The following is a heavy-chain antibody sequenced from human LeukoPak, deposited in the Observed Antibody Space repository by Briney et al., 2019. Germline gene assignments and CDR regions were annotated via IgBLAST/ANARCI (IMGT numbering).Heavy chain of an antibody. V-gene: IGHV3-23*01. CDR1: GFTFSSYA. CDR3: ANPYYYGSGSPWGAFDI. Sequence: PGGSLRLSCAASGFTFSSYAMSWVRQAPGKGLEWVSAISGSGGSTYYADSVKGRFTISRDNSKNTLYLQMNSLRAEDTAVYYCANPYYYGSGSPWGAFDIWGQGTMVTVSS. D-gene: IGHD3-10*01. CDR2: ISGSGGST. J-gene: IGHJ3*02.